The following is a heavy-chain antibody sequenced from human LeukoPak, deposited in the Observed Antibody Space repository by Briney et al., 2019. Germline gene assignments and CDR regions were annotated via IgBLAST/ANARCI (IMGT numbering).Heavy chain of an antibody. CDR2: IYSDGST. J-gene: IGHJ4*02. Sequence: GSLRLSCAASGFIVSGDFMSWVRQAPGKGLEWVSVIYSDGSTYYADSVKGRFTISRDNSKNTLDLQMTGLRAEDTAVYYCARERGRGRDSPWFDYWGQGTLVTVSS. CDR1: GFIVSGDF. V-gene: IGHV3-53*01. D-gene: IGHD1-26*01. CDR3: ARERGRGRDSPWFDY.